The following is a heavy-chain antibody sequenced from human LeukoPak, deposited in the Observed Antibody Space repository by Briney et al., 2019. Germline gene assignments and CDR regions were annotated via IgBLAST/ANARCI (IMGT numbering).Heavy chain of an antibody. D-gene: IGHD3-22*01. CDR2: ISAYNGNT. CDR3: ARGLNKDYYDSSGYYY. J-gene: IGHJ4*02. Sequence: ASVKVSCKASGYTFTSYGISWVRQAPGQGLEWMGWISAYNGNTNYAQKLQGRVTMTRNTSISTAYMELSSLRSEDTAVYYCARGLNKDYYDSSGYYYWGQGTLVTVSS. CDR1: GYTFTSYG. V-gene: IGHV1-18*01.